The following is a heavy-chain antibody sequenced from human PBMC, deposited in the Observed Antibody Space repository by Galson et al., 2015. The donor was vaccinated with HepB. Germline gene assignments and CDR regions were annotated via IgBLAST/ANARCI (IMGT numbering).Heavy chain of an antibody. Sequence: SLRLSCAASGFTFSSYWMSWVRQAPGKGLEWVANIKQDGSEKYYVDSVKGRFTISRDNAKNSLYLQMNSLRAEDTAVYYCARAHGAAGRGFDYWGQGTLVTVSS. CDR3: ARAHGAAGRGFDY. CDR1: GFTFSSYW. CDR2: IKQDGSEK. V-gene: IGHV3-7*03. D-gene: IGHD6-13*01. J-gene: IGHJ4*02.